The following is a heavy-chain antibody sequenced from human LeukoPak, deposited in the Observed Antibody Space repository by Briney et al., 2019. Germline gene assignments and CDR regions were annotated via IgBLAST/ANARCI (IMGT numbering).Heavy chain of an antibody. J-gene: IGHJ4*02. V-gene: IGHV1-3*01. D-gene: IGHD3-10*01. Sequence: ASVKVSCKASGYTFTSYAMHWVRQAPGQRLEWMGWINAGNGNTKYSQKFQGRVTITRDTSASTAYMELSSLRSEDTAVYYCARDRVYYYGSGRNNFDYWGQGTLVTVSS. CDR3: ARDRVYYYGSGRNNFDY. CDR1: GYTFTSYA. CDR2: INAGNGNT.